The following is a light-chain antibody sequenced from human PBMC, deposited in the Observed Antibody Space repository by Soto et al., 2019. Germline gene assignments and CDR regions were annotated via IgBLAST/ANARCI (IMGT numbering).Light chain of an antibody. CDR1: SSNIGGYY. CDR2: RNN. Sequence: QSVLTQPPSASGTPGQRVTISCSGSSSNIGGYYVSWYQQLPGTAPKVLIYRNNQRPSGVPDRFSGPKSGTSASLAISGLRSDDEADYYCAAWDDSLSGYVFGTGTKVTVL. CDR3: AAWDDSLSGYV. V-gene: IGLV1-47*01. J-gene: IGLJ1*01.